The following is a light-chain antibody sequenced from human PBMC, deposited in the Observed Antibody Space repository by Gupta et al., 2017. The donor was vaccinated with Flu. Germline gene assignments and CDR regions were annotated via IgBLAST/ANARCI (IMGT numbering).Light chain of an antibody. Sequence: LSASVGDRVTITCRTSQPIRTYLNWYQQKPGKAPKLLIYATSSLQSGVPSRFSGSAYGTDFTLTITSLQPEDFATYYCQQGYSTPRTFGQGTLLEIK. J-gene: IGKJ2*01. V-gene: IGKV1-39*01. CDR1: QPIRTY. CDR2: ATS. CDR3: QQGYSTPRT.